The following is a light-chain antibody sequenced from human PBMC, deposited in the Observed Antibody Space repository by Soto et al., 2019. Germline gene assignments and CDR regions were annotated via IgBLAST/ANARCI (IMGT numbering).Light chain of an antibody. V-gene: IGKV1-5*01. Sequence: DIQMTQSPSPLSASVGDRVTLTCRASQSISSWLAWYQQKPGKAPKLLIYDASSLESGVPSRFSGSASGTEFPLTISSLQPDDFATYYCQPYNSYWTFGQGTKVDIK. CDR2: DAS. J-gene: IGKJ1*01. CDR1: QSISSW. CDR3: QPYNSYWT.